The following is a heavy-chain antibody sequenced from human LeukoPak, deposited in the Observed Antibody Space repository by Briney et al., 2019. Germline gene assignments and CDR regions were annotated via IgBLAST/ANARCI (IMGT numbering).Heavy chain of an antibody. CDR1: GGSISSGGYY. Sequence: SETLSLTCTVSGGSISSGGYYWSWIRQHPGKGLEWIGYIYYSGSTYYNPSLKSRVTISVDTSKNQFSLKLSSVTAADTAVYYCARVSVDTAMVIRHYFDYWGQGTLVTVSS. CDR2: IYYSGST. J-gene: IGHJ4*02. CDR3: ARVSVDTAMVIRHYFDY. V-gene: IGHV4-31*03. D-gene: IGHD5-18*01.